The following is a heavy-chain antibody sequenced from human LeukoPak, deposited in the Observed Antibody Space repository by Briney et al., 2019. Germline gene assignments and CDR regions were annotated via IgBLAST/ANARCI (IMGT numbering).Heavy chain of an antibody. D-gene: IGHD1-1*01. Sequence: ASVKVSCKASGYTFTSYYMHWVRQAPGQGLEWMGWTNAGNGNTKYSQKFQGRVTITRDTSASTAYMELSSLRSEDTAVYYCARDLLDLYYYYGMDVWGQGTTVTVSS. CDR1: GYTFTSYY. CDR3: ARDLLDLYYYYGMDV. CDR2: TNAGNGNT. J-gene: IGHJ6*02. V-gene: IGHV1-3*01.